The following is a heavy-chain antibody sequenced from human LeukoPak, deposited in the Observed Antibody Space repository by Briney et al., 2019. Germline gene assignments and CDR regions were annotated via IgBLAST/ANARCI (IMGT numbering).Heavy chain of an antibody. CDR3: AQVVAVGALDY. Sequence: ASVKVSCKTSGYTFTSYDVNWVRQATGQGLEWMGWMNPNSGNTGYAQKFQGRVTMTRDTSISTAYMELSSLRSEDTAVYYCAQVVAVGALDYWGQGTLVTVSS. CDR1: GYTFTSYD. J-gene: IGHJ4*02. V-gene: IGHV1-8*01. CDR2: MNPNSGNT. D-gene: IGHD2-15*01.